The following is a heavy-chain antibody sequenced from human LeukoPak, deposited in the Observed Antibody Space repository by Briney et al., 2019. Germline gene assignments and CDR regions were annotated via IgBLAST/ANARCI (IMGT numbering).Heavy chain of an antibody. CDR3: ARVRGTGYSSGLGDY. CDR2: ISSNGGRT. Sequence: PGGSLRLSCAASGFTFSSYAMHWVRQAPGKGLEYVSAISSNGGRTYYANSVEGRFTISRDNSKNTLYLQMGSLRAEDMAVYYCARVRGTGYSSGLGDYWGQGTLVTVSS. CDR1: GFTFSSYA. V-gene: IGHV3-64*01. J-gene: IGHJ4*02. D-gene: IGHD6-19*01.